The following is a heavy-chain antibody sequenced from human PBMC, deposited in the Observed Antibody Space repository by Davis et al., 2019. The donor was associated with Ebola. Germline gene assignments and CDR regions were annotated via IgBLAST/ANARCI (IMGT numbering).Heavy chain of an antibody. Sequence: SETLSPTCTVSGGSISSGGYYWSWIRQHPGKGLEWIGYIYYSGSTYYNPSLKSRVTISVDTSKNQFSLKLSSVTAADTAVYYCARVPAATYGMDVWGQGTTVTVSS. J-gene: IGHJ6*02. CDR3: ARVPAATYGMDV. CDR2: IYYSGST. D-gene: IGHD2-2*01. CDR1: GGSISSGGYY. V-gene: IGHV4-31*03.